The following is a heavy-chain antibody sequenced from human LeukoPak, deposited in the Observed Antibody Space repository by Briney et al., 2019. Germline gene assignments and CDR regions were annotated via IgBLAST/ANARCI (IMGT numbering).Heavy chain of an antibody. D-gene: IGHD1-26*01. CDR1: GFTFSSYA. J-gene: IGHJ4*02. CDR3: AKDVPPWEPADYFDY. V-gene: IGHV3-23*01. Sequence: GGSLRLSCAASGFTFSSYAVSWVRQAPGKGLEWVSSISASGVNTFYADSVQGRFTISRDNSKSTLYLQMNSLRDEDTAVYYCAKDVPPWEPADYFDYWGQGTLVAVSS. CDR2: ISASGVNT.